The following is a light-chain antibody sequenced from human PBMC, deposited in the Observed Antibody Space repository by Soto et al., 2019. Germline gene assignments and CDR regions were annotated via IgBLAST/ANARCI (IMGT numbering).Light chain of an antibody. CDR3: QQYGSSPKIT. J-gene: IGKJ5*01. CDR2: GAS. CDR1: QSVNNNY. Sequence: EIVLTQSPGTLSLSPGERATLSCRTSQSVNNNYLAWYQQKPGQAPRLLIYGASSRATGIPDRFSGSGSGTDFTLTISRLEPEDFAVYYCQQYGSSPKITFGQGTRLEIK. V-gene: IGKV3-20*01.